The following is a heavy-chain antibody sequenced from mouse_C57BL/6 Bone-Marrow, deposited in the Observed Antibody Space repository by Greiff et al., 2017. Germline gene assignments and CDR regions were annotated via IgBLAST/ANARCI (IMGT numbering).Heavy chain of an antibody. V-gene: IGHV6-6*01. CDR2: IRNKANNHAT. CDR1: GFTFSDAW. J-gene: IGHJ3*01. Sequence: EVKLEESGGGLVQPGGSMKLSCAASGFTFSDAWMDWVRQSPEKGLEWVALIRNKANNHATYYAESVKGRFTISRDESKSSVYLQMNSLRPEDTGIYYCTGWDSVRVAYWGQGTLVTVSA. CDR3: TGWDSVRVAY. D-gene: IGHD3-3*01.